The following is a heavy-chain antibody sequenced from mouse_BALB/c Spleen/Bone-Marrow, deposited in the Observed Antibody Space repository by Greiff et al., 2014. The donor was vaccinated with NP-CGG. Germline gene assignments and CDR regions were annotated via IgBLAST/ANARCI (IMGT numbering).Heavy chain of an antibody. J-gene: IGHJ4*01. CDR1: GFTFSDFY. Sequence: EVHLVESGGDLVKPGGSLKLSCAASGFTFSDFYMFGFARLREKRLEWVATISDGGTYTYYPDSVKGRFTISRDNAKNNLYLQMSSLKSEDTAMYYCARSGERYDAMDYWGQGTSVTVSS. D-gene: IGHD2-3*01. V-gene: IGHV5-4*02. CDR2: ISDGGTYT. CDR3: ARSGERYDAMDY.